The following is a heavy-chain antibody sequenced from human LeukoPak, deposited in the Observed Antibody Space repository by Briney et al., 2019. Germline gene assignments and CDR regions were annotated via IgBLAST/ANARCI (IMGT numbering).Heavy chain of an antibody. CDR1: GGSISSYY. CDR2: IYYSGGT. CDR3: ARTYYYGSGIALPFDY. J-gene: IGHJ4*02. D-gene: IGHD3-10*01. V-gene: IGHV4-59*01. Sequence: PSETLSLTCTVSGGSISSYYWSWIRQPPGKGLEWIGYIYYSGGTNYNPSLKSRVTISVDTSKNQFSLKLSSVTAADTAVYYCARTYYYGSGIALPFDYWGQGTLVTVSS.